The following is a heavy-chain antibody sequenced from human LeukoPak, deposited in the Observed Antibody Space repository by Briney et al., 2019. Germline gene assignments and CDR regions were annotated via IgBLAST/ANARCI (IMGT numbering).Heavy chain of an antibody. Sequence: SETLSLTCTVSGYSISSGYYWGWIRQPAGKGLEWIGRIYTSGSTNYNPSLKSRVTMSVDTSKNQFSLKLSSVTAADTAVYYCASPVLLWFGELFYYYGMDVWGQGTTVTVSS. J-gene: IGHJ6*02. CDR1: GYSISSGYY. D-gene: IGHD3-10*01. CDR2: IYTSGST. V-gene: IGHV4-4*07. CDR3: ASPVLLWFGELFYYYGMDV.